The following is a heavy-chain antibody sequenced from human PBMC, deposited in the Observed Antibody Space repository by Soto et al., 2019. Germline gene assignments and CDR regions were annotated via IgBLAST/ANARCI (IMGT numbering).Heavy chain of an antibody. Sequence: EVQLLESGGGLVQPGGSLRLSCAVSGFTFNTYWMSWVRQAPGKGLEGVANINQDGSAKYYVDSVKGRFTISRDNAKTSLCVQMNSLKAEYKTVYYCAGAKAYGVSQDYCGQGTLVTVSS. V-gene: IGHV3-7*03. D-gene: IGHD4-17*01. CDR1: GFTFNTYW. CDR3: AGAKAYGVSQDY. J-gene: IGHJ4*02. CDR2: INQDGSAK.